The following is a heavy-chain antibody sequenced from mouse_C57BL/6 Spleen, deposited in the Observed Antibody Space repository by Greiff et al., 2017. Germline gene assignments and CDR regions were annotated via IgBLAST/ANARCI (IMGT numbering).Heavy chain of an antibody. CDR2: INPGSGGT. Sequence: QVQLQQSGAELVRPGTSVKVSCKASGYTFTNYLIEWVKQRPGQGLEWIGVINPGSGGTTYNEKVKGKATLTAAKSSSTAYMQLSSLTAEDSAVYFCARDYDYDWLAYWGQGTLVTVSA. V-gene: IGHV1-54*01. CDR3: ARDYDYDWLAY. CDR1: GYTFTNYL. D-gene: IGHD2-4*01. J-gene: IGHJ3*01.